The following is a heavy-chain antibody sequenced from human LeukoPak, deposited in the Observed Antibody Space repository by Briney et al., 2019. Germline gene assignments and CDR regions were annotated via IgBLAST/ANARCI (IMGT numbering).Heavy chain of an antibody. V-gene: IGHV3-21*01. D-gene: IGHD1-7*01. CDR2: ISSSSSYI. CDR3: ARYNWNYAYYFDY. J-gene: IGHJ4*02. CDR1: GITLSSYS. Sequence: GGSLRLSCAASGITLSSYSMNWVRHALGKGREWVSSISSSSSYIYYADSVKGRFTISRDNAKNSLYLQMNSLRAEDTAVYYCARYNWNYAYYFDYWGQGTLVTVSS.